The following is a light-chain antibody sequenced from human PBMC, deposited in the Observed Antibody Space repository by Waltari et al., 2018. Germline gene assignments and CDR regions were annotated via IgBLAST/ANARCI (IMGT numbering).Light chain of an antibody. V-gene: IGLV1-44*01. Sequence: QSVLTQPPSASSTPGQRVTIPCSGTRSNTGSNSANWDQHPPGAAPQLLIYIDNQRPSGVPDRFSGSKSGSSATLAISGLQSEDEADYYCSSWDDSLKGPLFGGGTKLTVL. J-gene: IGLJ3*02. CDR1: RSNTGSNS. CDR3: SSWDDSLKGPL. CDR2: IDN.